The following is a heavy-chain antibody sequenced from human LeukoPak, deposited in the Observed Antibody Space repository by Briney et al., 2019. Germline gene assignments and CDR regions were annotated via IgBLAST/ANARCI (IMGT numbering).Heavy chain of an antibody. CDR2: IRSNSRGI. D-gene: IGHD1-1*01. J-gene: IGHJ6*02. V-gene: IGHV3-21*06. Sequence: PGRSLRLSCAASGFPFSSYGMHWVRQAPGKGLESVSSIRSNSRGINYADSVKGRFTISRDNDKNTVFLEMNSLRAEDTAVYYCARDGASIDDQYYGLDVWGQGTTVTVSS. CDR3: ARDGASIDDQYYGLDV. CDR1: GFPFSSYG.